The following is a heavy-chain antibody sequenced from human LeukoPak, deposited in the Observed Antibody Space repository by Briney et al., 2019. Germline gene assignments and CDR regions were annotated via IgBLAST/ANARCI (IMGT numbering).Heavy chain of an antibody. D-gene: IGHD6-19*01. Sequence: PSETLCLTCTVSGGSISSSSYYWGWIRQPPVKGMEWIGSIYYSGSTYYNPSLKSRVTISVDTSKNQFSLKLSSVTAADTAVYYCARAGSSGWYHFDYWGQGTLVTVSS. CDR2: IYYSGST. CDR3: ARAGSSGWYHFDY. V-gene: IGHV4-39*07. CDR1: GGSISSSSYY. J-gene: IGHJ4*02.